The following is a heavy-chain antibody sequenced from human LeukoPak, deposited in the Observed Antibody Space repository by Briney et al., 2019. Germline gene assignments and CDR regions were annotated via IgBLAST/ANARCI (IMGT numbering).Heavy chain of an antibody. CDR2: IYYSGST. CDR1: SGSISSGGYY. J-gene: IGHJ4*02. CDR3: ARDLVRGGFDY. D-gene: IGHD3-10*01. V-gene: IGHV4-31*03. Sequence: PSETLSLTCTVSSGSISSGGYYWSWIRQHPGKGLEWIGYIYYSGSTYYNPSLKSRVTISVDTSKNQFSLKLSSVTAADTAVYYCARDLVRGGFDYWGQGTLVTVSS.